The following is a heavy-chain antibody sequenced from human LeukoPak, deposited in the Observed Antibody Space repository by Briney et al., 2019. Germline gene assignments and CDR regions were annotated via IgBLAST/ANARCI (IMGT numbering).Heavy chain of an antibody. J-gene: IGHJ4*02. CDR2: IKQDGSDK. CDR3: ARDSAVSSFDY. D-gene: IGHD2-8*01. Sequence: PGGSLRLSCAASGFTLSSYWMSWVRQAPGKGLEWVANIKQDGSDKYYVDSVKGRFTISRDNAKNSLYLQMNSLRAEDTAAYYCARDSAVSSFDYWGQGTLVTVSS. CDR1: GFTLSSYW. V-gene: IGHV3-7*01.